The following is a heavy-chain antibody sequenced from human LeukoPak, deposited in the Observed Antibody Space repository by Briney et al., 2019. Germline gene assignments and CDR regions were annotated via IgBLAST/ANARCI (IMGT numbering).Heavy chain of an antibody. D-gene: IGHD2-15*01. CDR2: INHSGST. Sequence: SETLSLTRAVYGGSFSGYYWSWIRQPPGKGLEWIGEINHSGSTNYNPSLKSRVTISVDTSKNQFSLKLSSVTAADTAVYYCARLVVAAIVYYFDYWGQGTLVTVSS. V-gene: IGHV4-34*01. CDR1: GGSFSGYY. J-gene: IGHJ4*02. CDR3: ARLVVAAIVYYFDY.